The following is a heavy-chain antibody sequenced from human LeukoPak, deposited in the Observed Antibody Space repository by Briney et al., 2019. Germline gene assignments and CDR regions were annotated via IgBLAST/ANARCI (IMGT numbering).Heavy chain of an antibody. D-gene: IGHD3-10*01. CDR1: GFTFSSYA. J-gene: IGHJ4*02. Sequence: PGGSLRLSCAASGFTFSSYAMSWVRQAPGKGLEWVSAISGSGGSTYYADSVKGRFTISRDNSKNTLYLQMNSLRAEDTAVYYCAKVFLWFGELSFYFDYWGQGTLVTVSS. CDR2: ISGSGGST. V-gene: IGHV3-23*01. CDR3: AKVFLWFGELSFYFDY.